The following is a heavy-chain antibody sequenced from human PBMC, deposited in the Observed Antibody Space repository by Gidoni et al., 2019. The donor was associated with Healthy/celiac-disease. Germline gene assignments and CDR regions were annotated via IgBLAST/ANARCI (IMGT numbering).Heavy chain of an antibody. J-gene: IGHJ5*02. CDR2: IYYSGST. CDR1: GGSISSSSYY. CDR3: ATPDPGTTPGDEWFDP. Sequence: QLPLQESGPGLVKPSETLSLTCTVSGGSISSSSYYWGWIRQPPGKGLEWIGSIYYSGSTYYNPSLKSRVTISVDTSKNQFSLKLSSVTAADTAVYYCATPDPGTTPGDEWFDPWGQGTLVTVSS. V-gene: IGHV4-39*01. D-gene: IGHD3-16*01.